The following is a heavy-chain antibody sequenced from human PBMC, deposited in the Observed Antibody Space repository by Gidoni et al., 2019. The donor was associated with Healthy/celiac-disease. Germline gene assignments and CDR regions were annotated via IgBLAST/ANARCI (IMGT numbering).Heavy chain of an antibody. CDR1: GCTFSSYA. CDR2: ISGSGGGT. Sequence: EVQLLESGGGLVQPGGSLRLSCAASGCTFSSYAMSWVCQVPGKGLEWVSAISGSGGGTYYADSVKGRFTISRDISKNTLYLQMNSLRAEDTAVYYCAKDIDYYDSSGYYYGDYWGQGTLVTVSS. V-gene: IGHV3-23*01. D-gene: IGHD3-22*01. CDR3: AKDIDYYDSSGYYYGDY. J-gene: IGHJ4*02.